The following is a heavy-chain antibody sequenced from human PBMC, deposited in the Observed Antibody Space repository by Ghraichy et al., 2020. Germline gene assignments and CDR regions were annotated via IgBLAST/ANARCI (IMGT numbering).Heavy chain of an antibody. J-gene: IGHJ4*02. CDR1: GASISSHY. CDR2: IYYSGTT. CDR3: ARALMGSYGQFDY. D-gene: IGHD5-18*01. V-gene: IGHV4-59*11. Sequence: SETLSLTCTVSGASISSHYWTWIRQPPGKGLEWIGSIYYSGTTNYNPSLRSRVTMSLDTSKNQFSLNLISVTAADTALYYCARALMGSYGQFDYWGQGTLVTVSS.